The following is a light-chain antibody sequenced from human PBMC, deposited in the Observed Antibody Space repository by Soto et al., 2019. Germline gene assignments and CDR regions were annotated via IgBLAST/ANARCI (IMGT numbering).Light chain of an antibody. Sequence: MTQSPVTLSASVGDRVTITCRASQDIGTWLAWYQQKPEKAPKVLIYRASHLESGVPSRFSASGSGTEFSLTINSLQADDFATYYCQQYHIYSWTFGQGTKVEIK. CDR1: QDIGTW. V-gene: IGKV1-5*03. CDR3: QQYHIYSWT. CDR2: RAS. J-gene: IGKJ1*01.